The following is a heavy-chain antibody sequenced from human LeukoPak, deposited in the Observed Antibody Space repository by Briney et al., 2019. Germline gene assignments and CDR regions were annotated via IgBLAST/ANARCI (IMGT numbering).Heavy chain of an antibody. CDR2: IYYSGST. CDR1: GGSIRSSSYY. Sequence: SETLSLTCTVPGGSIRSSSYYWGWIRQPPGKGLEWIGSIYYSGSTYYNPSFKSRVTISVDTSKNQFSLNLNSVTAADTAVYYCARQRWGDYGRVDYWGQGTLVTVSS. V-gene: IGHV4-39*01. D-gene: IGHD4/OR15-4a*01. CDR3: ARQRWGDYGRVDY. J-gene: IGHJ4*02.